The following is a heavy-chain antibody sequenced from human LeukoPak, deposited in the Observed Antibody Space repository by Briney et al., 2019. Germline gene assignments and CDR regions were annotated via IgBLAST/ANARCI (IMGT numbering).Heavy chain of an antibody. J-gene: IGHJ4*02. CDR3: ASGKATAMAQGY. D-gene: IGHD5-18*01. CDR1: GFTVSSNY. CDR2: IYSGGFT. V-gene: IGHV3-53*01. Sequence: GGSLRLSCAASGFTVSSNYMSWVRQAPGKGLEWVSVIYSGGFTDYADSVKGRFTISRDNSKNTLYLQTNSLRVEDTAVYYCASGKATAMAQGYWGQGTLVTVSS.